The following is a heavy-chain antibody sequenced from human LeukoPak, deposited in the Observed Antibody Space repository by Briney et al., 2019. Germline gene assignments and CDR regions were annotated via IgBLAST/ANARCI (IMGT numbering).Heavy chain of an antibody. CDR3: ARFGEGGTGYSYGYVDY. J-gene: IGHJ4*02. CDR1: GYSISSGYY. Sequence: PSETLSLTCTVSGYSISSGYYWGWIRQPPGKGLEWIGYIYYSGSTNYNPSLKSRVTISVDTSKNQFSLKLSSVTAADTAVYYCARFGEGGTGYSYGYVDYWGQGTLVTVSS. D-gene: IGHD5-18*01. V-gene: IGHV4-61*01. CDR2: IYYSGST.